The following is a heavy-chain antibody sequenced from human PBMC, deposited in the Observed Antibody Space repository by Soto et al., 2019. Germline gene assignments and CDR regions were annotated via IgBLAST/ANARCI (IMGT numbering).Heavy chain of an antibody. J-gene: IGHJ4*02. CDR3: ARGRGSYHHYFDY. CDR1: GGSFSGYY. Sequence: ASETLSLTCAVYGGSFSGYYWSWIRQPPGKGLEWIGEINHSGSTNYNPSLKSRVTISVDTSKNQFSLKLSSVTAADTAVYYCARGRGSYHHYFDYWGQGTLVTVSS. V-gene: IGHV4-34*01. D-gene: IGHD1-26*01. CDR2: INHSGST.